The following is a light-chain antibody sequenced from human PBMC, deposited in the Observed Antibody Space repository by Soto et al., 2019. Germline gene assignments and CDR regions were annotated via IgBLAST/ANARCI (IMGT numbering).Light chain of an antibody. J-gene: IGLJ1*01. CDR2: EVS. Sequence: QSALTQPASVSGSAGQSITISCTGTSSDVGGYNYVSWYQQHPGKAPKLMIYEVSNRPSGVSNRFSGSKSGNTASLTISGLQAEDEADYYCSSYTSSSTYNYVFGTGTKVTVL. CDR1: SSDVGGYNY. V-gene: IGLV2-14*01. CDR3: SSYTSSSTYNYV.